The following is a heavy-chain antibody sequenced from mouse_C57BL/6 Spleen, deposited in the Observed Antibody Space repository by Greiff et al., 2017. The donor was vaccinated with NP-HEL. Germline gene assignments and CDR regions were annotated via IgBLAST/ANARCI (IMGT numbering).Heavy chain of an antibody. CDR3: ARRDYDEGAMDY. CDR2: IDPSDSYT. Sequence: VQLVESGAELVMPGASVKLSCKASGYTFTSYWMHWVKQRPGQGLEWIGEIDPSDSYTNYNQKFKGKSTLTVDKSSSTAYMQLSSLTSEDSAVYYCARRDYDEGAMDYWGQGTSVTVSS. D-gene: IGHD2-4*01. CDR1: GYTFTSYW. J-gene: IGHJ4*01. V-gene: IGHV1-69*01.